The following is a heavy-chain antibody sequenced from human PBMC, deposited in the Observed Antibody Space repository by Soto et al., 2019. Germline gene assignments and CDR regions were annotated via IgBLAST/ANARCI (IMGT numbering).Heavy chain of an antibody. J-gene: IGHJ5*02. D-gene: IGHD2-2*01. CDR3: AKGGYCSSTSCLSWFDP. V-gene: IGHV1-3*01. CDR2: INAGSGDT. CDR1: GYTFTTFA. Sequence: QAQLVQSGAEVKKPGATVKVSCKASGYTFTTFAMNWLRQAPGQRPEWIGWINAGSGDTKYSQNFQGRVTITRDTSASAVYMELSSLRSEDTAMYYCAKGGYCSSTSCLSWFDPWGQGSLVTVSS.